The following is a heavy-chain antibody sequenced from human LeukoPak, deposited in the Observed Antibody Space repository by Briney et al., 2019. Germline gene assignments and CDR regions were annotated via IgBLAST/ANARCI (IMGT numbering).Heavy chain of an antibody. CDR3: ARGPYAFDI. CDR1: GFTFGSYW. CDR2: IKQDGSEK. J-gene: IGHJ3*02. Sequence: GGSLRLSCAASGFTFGSYWMSWVRQAPGKGLEWVANIKQDGSEKYYVDSVKGRFTISRDNAKNSLYLQMNSLRAEDTAVYYCARGPYAFDIWGQGTMVTVSS. V-gene: IGHV3-7*01.